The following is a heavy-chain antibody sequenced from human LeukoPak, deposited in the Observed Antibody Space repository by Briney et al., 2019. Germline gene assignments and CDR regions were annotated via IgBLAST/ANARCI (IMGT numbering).Heavy chain of an antibody. Sequence: SQTLSLTCAISGDSVSSNSAAWNWIRQSPSRGLEWLGRTYYRSKWYNDYAVSVKSRITINPDTSKNQYSLQLNSVTPEDTAVYYCARAVLAVAGGRWFDPWGQGTLVTVSS. CDR3: ARAVLAVAGGRWFDP. V-gene: IGHV6-1*01. CDR1: GDSVSSNSAA. J-gene: IGHJ5*02. CDR2: TYYRSKWYN. D-gene: IGHD6-19*01.